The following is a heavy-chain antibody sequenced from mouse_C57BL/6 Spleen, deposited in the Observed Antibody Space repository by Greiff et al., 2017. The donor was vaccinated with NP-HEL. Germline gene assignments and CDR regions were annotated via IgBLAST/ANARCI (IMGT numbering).Heavy chain of an antibody. CDR1: GYAFSSYW. J-gene: IGHJ2*01. CDR3: ARKDGYYVHFDY. CDR2: IYPGDGDT. Sequence: QVQLQQSGAELVKPGASVKISCKASGYAFSSYWMNWVKQRPGKGLEWIGQIYPGDGDTNYNGKFKGKATLTADKSSSTAYMQLSSLTSEDSAVYFCARKDGYYVHFDYWGQGTTLTFSS. D-gene: IGHD2-3*01. V-gene: IGHV1-80*01.